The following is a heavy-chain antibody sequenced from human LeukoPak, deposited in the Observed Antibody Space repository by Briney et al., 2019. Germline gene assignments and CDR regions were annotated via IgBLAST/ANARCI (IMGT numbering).Heavy chain of an antibody. J-gene: IGHJ6*03. CDR1: GGTFSSYA. Sequence: SVKVSCKASGGTFSSYAISWVRQAPGQGLEWMGGIIPIFGTANYAQKFQGRVTITTDESTSTAYMELSSLRSEDTAVYYCARGCSSTSCPGAYYYYYMDVWGKGTTVTVSS. D-gene: IGHD2-2*01. V-gene: IGHV1-69*05. CDR3: ARGCSSTSCPGAYYYYYMDV. CDR2: IIPIFGTA.